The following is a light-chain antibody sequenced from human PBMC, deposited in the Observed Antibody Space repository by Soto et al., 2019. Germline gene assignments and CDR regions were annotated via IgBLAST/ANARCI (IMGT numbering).Light chain of an antibody. CDR3: AAWDDGPSV. CDR2: RDG. V-gene: IGLV1-47*01. J-gene: IGLJ2*01. CDR1: SSNIGSNY. Sequence: QSVLTQPPSASGTPGQSITISCSGTSSNIGSNYVYWYQQVPGAAPRLLIFRDGLRPSGVPHRFSGSRSGTSASLVISGLRSEDEADYYCAAWDDGPSVFGGGTKLTVL.